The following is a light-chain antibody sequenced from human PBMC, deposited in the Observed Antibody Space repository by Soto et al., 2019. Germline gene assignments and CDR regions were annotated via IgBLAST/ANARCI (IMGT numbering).Light chain of an antibody. Sequence: EIVLTQSPATLSLSPGERATLSCGASQNINSRYLAWYQQKPVLAPRLLIYDASTRAAGIPDRFSGSGSGTAFTLTISRLKPEDFAVYYCQQYDSSLYTFGQGTKLEIK. V-gene: IGKV3D-20*01. J-gene: IGKJ2*01. CDR2: DAS. CDR1: QNINSRY. CDR3: QQYDSSLYT.